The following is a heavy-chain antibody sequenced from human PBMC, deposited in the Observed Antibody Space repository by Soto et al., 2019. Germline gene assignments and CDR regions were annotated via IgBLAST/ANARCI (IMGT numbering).Heavy chain of an antibody. CDR2: ISGSGGST. Sequence: EVQLLESGGGLVQPGGSLRLSCAASGFTFSSYAMSWVRQAPGKGLEWVSAISGSGGSTYYADSVKGRFTISRDNSKNTLYLQMNSLRAEDTAVYYCAKDKWEDASSGWSFDYWGQGTLVTVSS. CDR1: GFTFSSYA. V-gene: IGHV3-23*01. D-gene: IGHD6-19*01. J-gene: IGHJ4*02. CDR3: AKDKWEDASSGWSFDY.